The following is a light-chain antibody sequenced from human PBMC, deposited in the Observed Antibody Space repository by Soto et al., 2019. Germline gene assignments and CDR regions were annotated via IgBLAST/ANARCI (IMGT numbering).Light chain of an antibody. J-gene: IGKJ5*01. CDR3: QHRSIWPVS. CDR2: DAS. V-gene: IGKV3-11*01. Sequence: EIVLTQSPDTLSLSPGERATLSCRASQSVSNYLAWYQQKPGQAPRLLIFDASNRATGIPARFSGSGSATDFTLTISSLEPEDFAVYYCQHRSIWPVSFGQGTRLEI. CDR1: QSVSNY.